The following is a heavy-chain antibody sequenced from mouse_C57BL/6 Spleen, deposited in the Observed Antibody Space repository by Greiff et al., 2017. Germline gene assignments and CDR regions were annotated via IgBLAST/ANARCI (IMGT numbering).Heavy chain of an antibody. V-gene: IGHV1-52*01. J-gene: IGHJ1*03. Sequence: QVQLQQPGAELVRPGSSVKLSCKASGYTFTSYWMHWVKQRPIQGLEWIGNIDPSDSETHYNQKFKDKATLTVDKSSSTAYMQLSSLTSEDSAVYYCARGDGSSNWDFDVWGTGTTVTVSS. CDR2: IDPSDSET. CDR3: ARGDGSSNWDFDV. D-gene: IGHD1-1*01. CDR1: GYTFTSYW.